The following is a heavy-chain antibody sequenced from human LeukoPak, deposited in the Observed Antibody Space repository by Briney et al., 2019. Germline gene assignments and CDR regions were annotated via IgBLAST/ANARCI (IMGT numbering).Heavy chain of an antibody. CDR3: ARDTSVMVRGVITPLF. J-gene: IGHJ4*02. Sequence: GGSLRLSCAASGFTFSSYSMNWVRQAPGKGLEWVSYISSSSSTIYYADSVKGRFTVSRDNAKNSLYLQMNSLRAEDTAVYYCARDTSVMVRGVITPLFWGQGTLVTVSS. CDR2: ISSSSSTI. D-gene: IGHD3-10*01. CDR1: GFTFSSYS. V-gene: IGHV3-48*01.